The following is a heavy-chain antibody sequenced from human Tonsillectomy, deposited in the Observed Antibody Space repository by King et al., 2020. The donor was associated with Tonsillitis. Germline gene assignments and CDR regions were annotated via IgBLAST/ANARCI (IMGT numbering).Heavy chain of an antibody. CDR1: GFTFSSYP. V-gene: IGHV3-30*04. Sequence: VQLVESGGGVVQPGRSLRLSCAASGFTFSSYPMHWVRQAPGKGLEWVAVISYDGRNKYYADSVKGRFTISRDNSKNTLYLQMNSLRPEDTAMYYCAIDQDDIVVVPAASSYFDYWGQGTLVTVSS. J-gene: IGHJ4*02. CDR2: ISYDGRNK. CDR3: AIDQDDIVVVPAASSYFDY. D-gene: IGHD2-2*01.